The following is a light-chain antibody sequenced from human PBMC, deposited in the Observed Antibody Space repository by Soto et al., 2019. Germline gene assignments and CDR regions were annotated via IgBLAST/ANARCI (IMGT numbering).Light chain of an antibody. Sequence: EIVLTQSPATLSLSPGERATLSCRASQSVSSYLAWYQHKPGQAPRLLIYDASNRSTAIPARFSGSGSGTDFNLTISRLEPEDFAGYYCQPRSNWPLTFGGGNKVEIK. CDR1: QSVSSY. J-gene: IGKJ4*01. CDR2: DAS. V-gene: IGKV3-11*01. CDR3: QPRSNWPLT.